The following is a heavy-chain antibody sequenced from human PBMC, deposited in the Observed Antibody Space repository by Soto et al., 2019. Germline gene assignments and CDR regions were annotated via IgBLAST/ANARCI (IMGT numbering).Heavy chain of an antibody. V-gene: IGHV1-2*04. J-gene: IGHJ6*02. D-gene: IGHD2-8*01. CDR1: VYTFSGYY. CDR2: IKHNSGGT. Sequence: ASLKVALKGTVYTFSGYYMRWRRHAPRQGVEWMGGIKHNSGGTNDAQKFQGWVTVTRDTSMSTAYMELSRLRSDDTAVHYCARRYPTNGVCYPYSGMDVRGHGTTVPVSS. CDR3: ARRYPTNGVCYPYSGMDV.